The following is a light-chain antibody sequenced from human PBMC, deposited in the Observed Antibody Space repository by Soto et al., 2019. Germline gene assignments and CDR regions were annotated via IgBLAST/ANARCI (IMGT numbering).Light chain of an antibody. CDR3: QKYNSAPWT. J-gene: IGKJ1*01. CDR2: AAS. V-gene: IGKV1-27*01. Sequence: DIQITQSPCSLSASVGDRVTITFLASQGIRNYLAWYQQKPGKVPKLLIYAASTLQSGVPSRFSGSGSGTAFTLTISSLQPEDVATYYCQKYNSAPWTFGQGTKVDIK. CDR1: QGIRNY.